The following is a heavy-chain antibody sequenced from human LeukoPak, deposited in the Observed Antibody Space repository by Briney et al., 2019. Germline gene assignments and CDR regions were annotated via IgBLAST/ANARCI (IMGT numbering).Heavy chain of an antibody. CDR1: GFTVTTKS. CDR2: FYSPGST. V-gene: IGHV3-53*01. D-gene: IGHD2-2*01. Sequence: GGSLRLSCAASGFTVTTKSMAWVRQAPGRGLEWVSVFYSPGSTYYADSVHGRFTISRGNSLNTLFLQMNGLRVEDTAVYYCASARESCIGSTCYEYFHHWGQGTPLTVSS. J-gene: IGHJ1*01. CDR3: ASARESCIGSTCYEYFHH.